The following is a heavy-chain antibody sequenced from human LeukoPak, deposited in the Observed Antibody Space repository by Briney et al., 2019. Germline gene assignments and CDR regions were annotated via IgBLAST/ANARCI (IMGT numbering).Heavy chain of an antibody. CDR1: GFTFSNYA. V-gene: IGHV3-30*01. D-gene: IGHD3-10*01. Sequence: GKSLRLSCAASGFTFSNYAMHWVRQAPGKGLEWVSLISSGGTYEYYADSVKGRFTISRDNSKNTLYLQLNSLRAEDTAVYYCARDSTYYYDSGSSGPHYFDNWGQETLVTVSS. CDR2: ISSGGTYE. J-gene: IGHJ4*02. CDR3: ARDSTYYYDSGSSGPHYFDN.